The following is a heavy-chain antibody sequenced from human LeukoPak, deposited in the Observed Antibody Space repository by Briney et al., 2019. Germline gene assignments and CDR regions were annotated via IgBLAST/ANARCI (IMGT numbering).Heavy chain of an antibody. V-gene: IGHV3-15*01. Sequence: GGSLRLSCAASGFTFRYAWMIWVRQAPGKGLERVGRIKSRADGGTPDYAAPVTGRFTISRDDSNGTLFLQMNSLTTEDTAVYYCATQGVLDAFDIWGQGTMVIVSS. CDR2: IKSRADGGTP. J-gene: IGHJ3*02. CDR1: GFTFRYAW. D-gene: IGHD3-10*01. CDR3: ATQGVLDAFDI.